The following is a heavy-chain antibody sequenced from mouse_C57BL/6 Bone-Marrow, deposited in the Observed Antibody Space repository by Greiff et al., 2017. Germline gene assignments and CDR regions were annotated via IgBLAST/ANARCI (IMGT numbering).Heavy chain of an antibody. CDR1: GFTFSSYG. J-gene: IGHJ3*01. CDR3: ARQRGYYYGSSPWFAY. D-gene: IGHD1-1*01. CDR2: ISNGGSYT. V-gene: IGHV5-6*01. Sequence: EVKLVESGGDLVKPGGSLKLSCAASGFTFSSYGMSWVRQTPDKRLEWVATISNGGSYTYYPDSVKGRFTISRDNAKNTLYLQMSSLKSEDTAMYYCARQRGYYYGSSPWFAYWGQGTLVTVSA.